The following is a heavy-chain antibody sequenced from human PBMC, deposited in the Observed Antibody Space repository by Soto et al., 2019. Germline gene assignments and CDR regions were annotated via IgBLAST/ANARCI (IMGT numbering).Heavy chain of an antibody. D-gene: IGHD3-22*01. V-gene: IGHV2-70*04. Sequence: SGPTLVNPTQTLTLTFTFSGFSLITILIRVSWIRHPPGKALEWLARIDWDDDKFYSTSLKTRLTISKDTSKNQVVLTMTNMDPVDTATYYCARTRPQDYYDSSGPDAFDIWGQGTMVTVSS. CDR1: GFSLITILIR. J-gene: IGHJ3*02. CDR3: ARTRPQDYYDSSGPDAFDI. CDR2: IDWDDDK.